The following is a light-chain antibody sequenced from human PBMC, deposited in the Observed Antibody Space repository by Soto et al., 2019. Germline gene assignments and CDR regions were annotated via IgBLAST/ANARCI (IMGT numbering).Light chain of an antibody. CDR3: QVWDTSSDRSYV. V-gene: IGLV3-21*02. Sequence: ELTQPPSVSVAPGQTARITCGGNTIGGKSVHWYQQKPGQAPVLVVYDDTDRPSGIPERFSGSNSGNTATLTISSVEAGDEADYYCQVWDTSSDRSYVFGTGTKVTV. J-gene: IGLJ1*01. CDR2: DDT. CDR1: TIGGKS.